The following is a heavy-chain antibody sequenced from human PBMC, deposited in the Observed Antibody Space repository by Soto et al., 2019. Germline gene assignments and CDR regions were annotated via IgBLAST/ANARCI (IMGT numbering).Heavy chain of an antibody. J-gene: IGHJ5*02. CDR1: GGSISSNTYY. D-gene: IGHD6-6*01. V-gene: IGHV4-39*01. CDR3: ARRSSSSLGSLFDP. CDR2: MYYTGNK. Sequence: SETLSLTCTVSGGSISSNTYYWDWIRQPPGKGLEWIGDMYYTGNKNYNPSLESRVTMSVDTSKNQFSLKLSSVTPTDTAVYYCARRSSSSLGSLFDPWGRGILVTVSS.